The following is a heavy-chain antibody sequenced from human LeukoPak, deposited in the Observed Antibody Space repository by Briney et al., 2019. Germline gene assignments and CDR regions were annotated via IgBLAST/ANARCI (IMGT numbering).Heavy chain of an antibody. Sequence: SETLSLTCTVSGGSISSHYWSWIRQPPGKGLEWIGYIYYSGSTNYNPSLKSRVTISVDTSKNQFSLKLSSVTAADTAVYYCARLGPPADITEKNAYNWFDPWGQGTLVTVSS. D-gene: IGHD2-2*01. CDR2: IYYSGST. CDR3: ARLGPPADITEKNAYNWFDP. CDR1: GGSISSHY. J-gene: IGHJ5*02. V-gene: IGHV4-59*11.